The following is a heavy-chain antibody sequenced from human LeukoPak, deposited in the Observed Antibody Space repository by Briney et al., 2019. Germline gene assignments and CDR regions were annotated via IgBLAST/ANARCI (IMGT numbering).Heavy chain of an antibody. CDR1: GFTFRSYE. CDR2: LSSSGSAF. V-gene: IGHV3-48*03. D-gene: IGHD5-24*01. Sequence: GGSLRLSCEDSGFTFRSYEMNWVRQAPGKGLEWIAYLSSSGSAFSYADSVKGRFTIARDNAKNSVYLEMNSLRAEDTAVYYCAKGGYTEDAFDIWGQGTMVTVSS. J-gene: IGHJ3*02. CDR3: AKGGYTEDAFDI.